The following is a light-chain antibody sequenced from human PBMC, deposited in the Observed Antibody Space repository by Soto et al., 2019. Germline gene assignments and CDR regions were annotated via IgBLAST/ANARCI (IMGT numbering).Light chain of an antibody. Sequence: EIVLTQSPGILSLSPGERATLSCRASQSITSNYFAWYQQKPGQAPRLLISRASTRTPGIPDRFSGSGSGTDFTLTSSRLDPEDFALYYCQQCGASPWTFGRGTKVEIK. CDR3: QQCGASPWT. CDR1: QSITSNY. V-gene: IGKV3-20*01. J-gene: IGKJ1*01. CDR2: RAS.